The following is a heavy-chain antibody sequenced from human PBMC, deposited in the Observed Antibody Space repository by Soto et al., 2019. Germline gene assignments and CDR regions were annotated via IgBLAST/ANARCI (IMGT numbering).Heavy chain of an antibody. CDR2: IYPGDSDT. CDR3: ARLRYCSSTSCYKALDY. J-gene: IGHJ4*02. V-gene: IGHV5-51*01. CDR1: GYSFTSYW. D-gene: IGHD2-2*02. Sequence: DSLKISCKGSGYSFTSYWIGWVRQMPGKGLEWMGVIYPGDSDTRYSPSFQGQVTISADKSISTAYLQWSSLKASDTAMYYCARLRYCSSTSCYKALDYWGPGTLVTVSS.